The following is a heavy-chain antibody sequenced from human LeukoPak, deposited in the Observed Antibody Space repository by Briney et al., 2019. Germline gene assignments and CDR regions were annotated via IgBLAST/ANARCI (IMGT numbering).Heavy chain of an antibody. CDR3: APAQGWGPYAFDI. D-gene: IGHD3-16*01. V-gene: IGHV1-2*02. CDR2: INPNSGGT. Sequence: GASVKVSCKASGYTFTGYYMHWVRQAPGQGLEWMGWINPNSGGTNYAQKFQGRVTMTRDTSISTAYMELSRLRSDDTAVYYCAPAQGWGPYAFDIWGQGTMVTVSS. CDR1: GYTFTGYY. J-gene: IGHJ3*02.